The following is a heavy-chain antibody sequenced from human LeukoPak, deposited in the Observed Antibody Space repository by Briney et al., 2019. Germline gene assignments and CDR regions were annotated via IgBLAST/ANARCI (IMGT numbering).Heavy chain of an antibody. CDR3: AREGVGVSGGFDY. V-gene: IGHV4-31*03. D-gene: IGHD2-15*01. Sequence: PSETLSLTRTVSGGSITSGGSYWSWIRQHPGKGLEWIGYIYYSGGTYYNPSLESRLTISLDTSKNQFSLKLSSVTAADTAMYYCAREGVGVSGGFDYWGQGTLVTVSS. CDR1: GGSITSGGSY. CDR2: IYYSGGT. J-gene: IGHJ4*02.